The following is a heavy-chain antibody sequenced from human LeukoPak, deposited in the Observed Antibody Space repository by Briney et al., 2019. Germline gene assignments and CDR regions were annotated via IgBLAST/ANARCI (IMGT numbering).Heavy chain of an antibody. CDR3: ARGSSSSWYEGDAWFDP. D-gene: IGHD6-13*01. CDR2: IYYSGST. Sequence: SQTLSLTCTVSGGSISSGTYSWTWIRQHPGKGLEWIGYIYYSGSTFYNPSLKSRVTISVDTSKNQFSLKLSSVTAADTAVYYCARGSSSSWYEGDAWFDPWGQGTLVTVSS. CDR1: GGSISSGTYS. V-gene: IGHV4-31*03. J-gene: IGHJ5*02.